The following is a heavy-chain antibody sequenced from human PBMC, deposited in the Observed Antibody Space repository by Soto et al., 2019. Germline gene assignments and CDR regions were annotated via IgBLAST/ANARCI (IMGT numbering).Heavy chain of an antibody. CDR2: ISYDVSNK. Sequence: GGSLRLSCAASGFIFSKYGMHWVRQAPGKGLEWVGVISYDVSNKYYAESVKGRFIISTDKSEHTLYLQMNSLRAEDTALYYCAKELGSGKHYYYYAMDVWGQGTTVTVSS. D-gene: IGHD3-10*01. CDR1: GFIFSKYG. J-gene: IGHJ6*02. CDR3: AKELGSGKHYYYYAMDV. V-gene: IGHV3-30*18.